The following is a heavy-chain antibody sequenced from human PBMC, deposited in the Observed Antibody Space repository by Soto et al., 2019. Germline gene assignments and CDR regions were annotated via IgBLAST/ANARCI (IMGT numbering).Heavy chain of an antibody. CDR3: ARGGSYSVGFDY. CDR2: ISSSSYI. J-gene: IGHJ4*02. CDR1: GFTFSSYS. V-gene: IGHV3-21*01. D-gene: IGHD1-26*01. Sequence: PGGSLRLSCAASGFTFSSYSMNWVRQAPGKGLEWVSSISSSSYIYYADSVKGRFTISRDNAKNSLYLQMNSLRAEDTAVYYCARGGSYSVGFDYWGQGTLVTVSS.